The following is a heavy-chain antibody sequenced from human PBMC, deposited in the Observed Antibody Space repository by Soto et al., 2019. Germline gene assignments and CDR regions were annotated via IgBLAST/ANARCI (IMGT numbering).Heavy chain of an antibody. J-gene: IGHJ3*02. V-gene: IGHV3-7*05. CDR2: INRDGSKK. CDR3: ARDVSPGSSSLYLDAFDI. CDR1: GFTLSAYW. Sequence: EVQLGESGGDLVQPGGALRLSRAASGFTLSAYWMTWVRQAPGKGLEWVANINRDGSKKSYLDSVRGRFTISRDNVGNSLYLQMDSLRADDTALYYCARDVSPGSSSLYLDAFDIWGQGTMVTVSS. D-gene: IGHD6-13*01.